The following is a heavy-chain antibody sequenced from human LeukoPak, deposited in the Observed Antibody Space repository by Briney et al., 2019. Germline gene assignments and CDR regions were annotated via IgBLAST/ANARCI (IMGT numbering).Heavy chain of an antibody. J-gene: IGHJ4*02. V-gene: IGHV5-51*01. CDR3: ARLCYYDSSGYSALDY. D-gene: IGHD3-22*01. Sequence: GASLKISCKGSGYSFTSYWIGWVRQMPGKGLEWMGIIYPGDSDTRYSPSFQGQVTISADKSISTAYLQWSSLKASDTAMYYCARLCYYDSSGYSALDYWGQGTLVTVSS. CDR2: IYPGDSDT. CDR1: GYSFTSYW.